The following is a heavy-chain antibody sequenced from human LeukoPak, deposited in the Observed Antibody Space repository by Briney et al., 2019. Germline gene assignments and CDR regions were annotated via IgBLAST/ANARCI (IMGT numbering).Heavy chain of an antibody. D-gene: IGHD3-10*01. Sequence: GGSLRLSCVVSGFTFSGYYMDWVRQTPGEGLEWIGRTKAKVDNYVTEYAASVKGRFTISRDESKSSLYLQMNSLKTEGTAVYYCARDNIGSYDYWGQGTRVTVSS. J-gene: IGHJ4*02. CDR2: TKAKVDNYVT. CDR1: GFTFSGYY. V-gene: IGHV3-72*01. CDR3: ARDNIGSYDY.